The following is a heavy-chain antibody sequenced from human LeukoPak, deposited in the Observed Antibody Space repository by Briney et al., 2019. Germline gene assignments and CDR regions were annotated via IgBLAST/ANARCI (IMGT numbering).Heavy chain of an antibody. Sequence: ASVKVSCKASGYTFTGYYMHWVRQAPGQGLEWMGWINPNSGGTNYAQKFQGRVTMTRDTSISTAYMELSRLRSDDTAVYYCASNPGDSYYYYYYMDVWGKGTTVTVSS. CDR1: GYTFTGYY. J-gene: IGHJ6*03. D-gene: IGHD2-21*02. CDR3: ASNPGDSYYYYYYMDV. V-gene: IGHV1-2*02. CDR2: INPNSGGT.